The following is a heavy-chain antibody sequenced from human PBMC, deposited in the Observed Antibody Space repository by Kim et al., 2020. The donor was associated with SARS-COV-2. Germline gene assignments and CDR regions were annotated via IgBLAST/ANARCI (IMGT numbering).Heavy chain of an antibody. D-gene: IGHD6-6*01. J-gene: IGHJ6*02. CDR3: ARGTVVCSSSLSGMDV. Sequence: GGSLRLSCAASGFTFSDYYMSCIRQAPGKGLEWVSYISSSSSYTNYADSVKGRFTISRDNAKNSLYLQMNSLRAEDTAVYYCARGTVVCSSSLSGMDVWGQGTTVTVSS. CDR2: ISSSSSYT. V-gene: IGHV3-11*05. CDR1: GFTFSDYY.